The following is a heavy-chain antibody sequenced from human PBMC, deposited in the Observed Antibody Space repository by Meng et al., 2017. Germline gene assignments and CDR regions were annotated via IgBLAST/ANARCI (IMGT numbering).Heavy chain of an antibody. V-gene: IGHV3-30*01. CDR1: GFTFSSYA. J-gene: IGHJ4*02. CDR3: AHLDY. CDR2: ISYDGSNK. Sequence: VQLVESGGGVVQPGRSLRLSCAASGFTFSSYAMHWVRQAPGKGLEWVAVISYDGSNKYYADSVKGRFTISRDNSKNTLYLQMNSLRAEDTAVYYCAHLDYWGQGTLVTVSS.